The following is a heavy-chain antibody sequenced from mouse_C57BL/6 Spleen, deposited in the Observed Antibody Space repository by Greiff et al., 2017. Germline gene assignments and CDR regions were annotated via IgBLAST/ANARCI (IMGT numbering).Heavy chain of an antibody. D-gene: IGHD2-1*01. CDR1: GYAFSSYW. J-gene: IGHJ3*01. CDR2: IYPGDGDT. Sequence: VHLVESGAELVKPGASVKISCKASGYAFSSYWMNWVKQRPGKGLEWIGQIYPGDGDTNYNGKFKGKATLTADKSSSTAYMQLSSLTSEDSAVYFCARWGYYGNSFAYWGQGTLVTVSA. CDR3: ARWGYYGNSFAY. V-gene: IGHV1-80*01.